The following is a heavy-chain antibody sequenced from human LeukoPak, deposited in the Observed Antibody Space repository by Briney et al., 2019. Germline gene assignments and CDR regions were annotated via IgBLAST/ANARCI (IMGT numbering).Heavy chain of an antibody. V-gene: IGHV3-7*02. D-gene: IGHD4-17*01. CDR3: ARPVTSYGMDV. Sequence: GGSLRLSCAGSGFTFNAYWMHWVRQAPGKGLECVANIKQDGSEKYYVDSVKDRFTISRDNAKNSLYLQMNSLRAEDTAVYYCARPVTSYGMDVWGQGTTVTVSS. J-gene: IGHJ6*02. CDR2: IKQDGSEK. CDR1: GFTFNAYW.